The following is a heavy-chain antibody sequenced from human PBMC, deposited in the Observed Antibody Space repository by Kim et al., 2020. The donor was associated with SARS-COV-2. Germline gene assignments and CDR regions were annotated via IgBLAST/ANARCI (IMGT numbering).Heavy chain of an antibody. CDR2: ISWNSGSI. CDR1: GFTFDDYA. V-gene: IGHV3-9*01. Sequence: GGSLRLSCAASGFTFDDYAMHWVRQAPGKGLEWVSGISWNSGSIGYADSVKGRFTISRDNAKNSLYLQMNSLRAEDTALYYCAKDRSGRDAFDIWGQGTMVTVSS. J-gene: IGHJ3*02. CDR3: AKDRSGRDAFDI.